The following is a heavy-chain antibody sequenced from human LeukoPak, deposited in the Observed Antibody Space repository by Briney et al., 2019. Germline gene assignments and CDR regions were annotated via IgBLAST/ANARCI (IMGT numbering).Heavy chain of an antibody. J-gene: IGHJ4*02. CDR3: ARALPSSWYFFGY. CDR2: ISSSATTK. V-gene: IGHV3-48*03. CDR1: GFTFFSYE. D-gene: IGHD6-13*01. Sequence: GGSLRLSCAASGFTFFSYEMYWVRQAPGKGLEWVSYISSSATTKYYADSVKGRFTISRDNAKSSLYLQMNSLRVDDTAVYYCARALPSSWYFFGYWGQGALVTVSS.